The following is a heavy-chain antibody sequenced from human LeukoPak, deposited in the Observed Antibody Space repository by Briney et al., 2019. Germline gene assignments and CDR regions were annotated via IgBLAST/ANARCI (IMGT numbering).Heavy chain of an antibody. CDR1: GGSISSYY. Sequence: SETLSLTCTVSGGSISSYYWSWIRQPPGKGLEWIGYIYYSGSTNYNASLKSRVTISVDTSKNQFSLKLSSVTAADTAVYYCARGSLFPTIFGVVIAPPDYWGQGTLVTVSS. CDR3: ARGSLFPTIFGVVIAPPDY. D-gene: IGHD3-3*01. J-gene: IGHJ4*02. CDR2: IYYSGST. V-gene: IGHV4-59*01.